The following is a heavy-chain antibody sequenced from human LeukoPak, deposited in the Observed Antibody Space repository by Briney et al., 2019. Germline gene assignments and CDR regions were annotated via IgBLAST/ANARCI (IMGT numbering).Heavy chain of an antibody. V-gene: IGHV1-8*01. J-gene: IGHJ4*02. CDR1: GYTFTSYD. CDR2: MNPNSGNT. D-gene: IGHD5-12*01. Sequence: ASVKVSCKASGYTFTSYDINWVRQATGQGLEWMGWMNPNSGNTGYAQKFQGRVTMTRNTSISTAYMELSSLRSEDTAVYYCATFSGHDYLGGYWGQGTLVTVSS. CDR3: ATFSGHDYLGGY.